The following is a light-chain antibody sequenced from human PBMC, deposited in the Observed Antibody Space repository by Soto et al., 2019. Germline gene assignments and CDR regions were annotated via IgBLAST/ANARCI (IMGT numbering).Light chain of an antibody. CDR2: AAS. J-gene: IGKJ5*01. CDR3: QHFYYTPPLT. V-gene: IGKV1-39*01. CDR1: QSIRNS. Sequence: DIQLTQSPSSLSASVGDRVTITCRASQSIRNSLNWYQQRPGRAPKLLIYAASNLQSGVPSRFSGSGSGTDFSLPTSNLQPEDFVTYYCQHFYYTPPLTFGQGTRLE.